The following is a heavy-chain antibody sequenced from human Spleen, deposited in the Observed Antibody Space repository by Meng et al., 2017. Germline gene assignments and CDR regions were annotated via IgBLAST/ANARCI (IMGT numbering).Heavy chain of an antibody. V-gene: IGHV7-4-1*02. J-gene: IGHJ5*02. CDR1: GYTFTSYA. CDR2: INTDSGKS. D-gene: IGHD1-26*01. Sequence: QVQLVQSGSELKKPGASVKVSCKTSGYTFTSYAMNWVRQAPGQGLEWMGWINTDSGKSTYARGFTGRFVFSLDTSVSTAYLQISSLKAEDTAVYYCARSAGGSYTTAWFDPWGQGTLVTVSS. CDR3: ARSAGGSYTTAWFDP.